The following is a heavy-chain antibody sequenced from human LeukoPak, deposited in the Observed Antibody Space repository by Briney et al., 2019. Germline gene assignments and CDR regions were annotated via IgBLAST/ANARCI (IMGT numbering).Heavy chain of an antibody. J-gene: IGHJ5*02. CDR2: IYYAGST. V-gene: IGHV4-59*01. Sequence: PSETLSLTCTVSGGSITGYYSSWIRQPPGRGLEWIGYIYYAGSTNYNPSLKSRVTISVDTSKNQFSLKLTSVTAADTAMYYCARSPLGSSWLIDPWDQGTLVTVSS. D-gene: IGHD6-13*01. CDR1: GGSITGYY. CDR3: ARSPLGSSWLIDP.